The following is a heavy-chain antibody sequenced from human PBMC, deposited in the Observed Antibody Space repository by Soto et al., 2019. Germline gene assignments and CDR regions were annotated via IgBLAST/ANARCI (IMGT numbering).Heavy chain of an antibody. J-gene: IGHJ4*02. CDR3: ARAFYKRGYQLPVDY. Sequence: ASVKVSCKASGYTFTSYDINWVRQATGQGLEWMGWMNPNSGNTGYAQKFQGRVTMTRNTSISTAYMELSSLRSEDTAVYYCARAFYKRGYQLPVDYWGQETLVTVSS. CDR1: GYTFTSYD. D-gene: IGHD2-2*01. CDR2: MNPNSGNT. V-gene: IGHV1-8*01.